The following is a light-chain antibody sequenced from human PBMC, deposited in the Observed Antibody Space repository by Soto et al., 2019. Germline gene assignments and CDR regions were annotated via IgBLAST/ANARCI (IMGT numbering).Light chain of an antibody. CDR3: QQYYNAPIT. Sequence: DIVMTQSPDSLAVSLGERASINCKSSQSLFSSSNSKNFLGWYQQKPGQPPKLLIYWASIRDSGVPDRFSGSGSEADFTLTINNLQAEDVAVYYCQQYYNAPITFSRGTRLEIK. CDR2: WAS. CDR1: QSLFSSSNSKNF. J-gene: IGKJ5*01. V-gene: IGKV4-1*01.